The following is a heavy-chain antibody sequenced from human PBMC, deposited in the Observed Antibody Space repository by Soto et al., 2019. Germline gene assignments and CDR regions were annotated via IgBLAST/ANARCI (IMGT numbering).Heavy chain of an antibody. Sequence: SETLSLTCTVSGGSISSYYWSWIRQPPGKGLEWIGYIYYSGSTNYNPSLKSRVTISVDTSKNQFSLKLSSVTAADTAVYYCARAWFGELLFPLDVWGQGTTVTSP. D-gene: IGHD3-10*01. V-gene: IGHV4-59*01. CDR2: IYYSGST. CDR3: ARAWFGELLFPLDV. CDR1: GGSISSYY. J-gene: IGHJ6*02.